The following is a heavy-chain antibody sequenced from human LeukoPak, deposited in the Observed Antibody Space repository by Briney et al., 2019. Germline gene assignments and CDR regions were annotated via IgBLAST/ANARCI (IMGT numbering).Heavy chain of an antibody. D-gene: IGHD2-2*01. CDR3: ARYCSSTKCLLY. V-gene: IGHV3-48*03. CDR2: ISSSGGTM. J-gene: IGHJ4*02. CDR1: GFTFSNYE. Sequence: GGSLRLSCAAPGFTFSNYEMNWVRQAPGKGLEWVSCISSSGGTMYYADSVKGRFTISRDNAEKSLYLQMNSLRAEDTAVYYCARYCSSTKCLLYWGQGTLVTVSS.